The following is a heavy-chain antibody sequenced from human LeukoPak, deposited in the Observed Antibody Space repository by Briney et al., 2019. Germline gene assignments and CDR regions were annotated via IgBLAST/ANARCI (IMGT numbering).Heavy chain of an antibody. Sequence: GGSLRLSCAASGFTFDDYGMHWVRHAPGKGLEWVSGISWNSGSIGHAESVKGRFTISRDNAKNSLYLQMNSLRAEDTALYYCAKDMRRGYSYGYFDYWGQRTLVTVSS. CDR1: GFTFDDYG. CDR3: AKDMRRGYSYGYFDY. V-gene: IGHV3-9*01. CDR2: ISWNSGSI. D-gene: IGHD5-18*01. J-gene: IGHJ4*02.